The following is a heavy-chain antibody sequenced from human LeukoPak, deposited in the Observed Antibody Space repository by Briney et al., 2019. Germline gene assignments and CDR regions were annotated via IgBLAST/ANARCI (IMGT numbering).Heavy chain of an antibody. CDR3: ARDSSVGSGWYSDGYYFDY. CDR1: GGSNSSSSYY. J-gene: IGHJ4*02. V-gene: IGHV4-39*07. Sequence: SETLSLTCTVSGGSNSSSSYYWGWIRQPPGKGLEWIGSIYYSGSTYYNPSLKSRVTISVDTSKNQFSLKLSSVTAADTAVYYCARDSSVGSGWYSDGYYFDYWGQGTLVTVSS. D-gene: IGHD6-19*01. CDR2: IYYSGST.